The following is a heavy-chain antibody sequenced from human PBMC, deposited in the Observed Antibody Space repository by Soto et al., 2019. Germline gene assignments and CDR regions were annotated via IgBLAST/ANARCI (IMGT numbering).Heavy chain of an antibody. D-gene: IGHD5-12*01. V-gene: IGHV3-48*03. CDR1: GFTFSSYE. CDR3: ARDAEHSGCDFYYYYGMDV. CDR2: ISSSGSTI. Sequence: PGGSLRLSCAASGFTFSSYEMNWVRQAPGKGLEWVSYISSSGSTIYYADSVKGRFTISRDNAKNSLYLQMNSLRAEDTAVYYCARDAEHSGCDFYYYYGMDVWGQGTTVTVSS. J-gene: IGHJ6*02.